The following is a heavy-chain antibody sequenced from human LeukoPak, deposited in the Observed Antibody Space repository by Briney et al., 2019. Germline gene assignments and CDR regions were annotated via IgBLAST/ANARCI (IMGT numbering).Heavy chain of an antibody. Sequence: GGSLRLSCAASGYTFTNYNMYWVRQAPGKGLEWVSSISSTSNYIYYADSVRGRFTISRDSAKNSLYLQMNSLRAEDTALYYCARSSQGGMDVWGQGATVTVSS. V-gene: IGHV3-21*06. CDR1: GYTFTNYN. CDR3: ARSSQGGMDV. CDR2: ISSTSNYI. J-gene: IGHJ6*02.